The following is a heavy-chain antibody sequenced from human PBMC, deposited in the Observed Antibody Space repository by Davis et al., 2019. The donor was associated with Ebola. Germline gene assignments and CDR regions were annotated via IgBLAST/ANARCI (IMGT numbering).Heavy chain of an antibody. J-gene: IGHJ4*02. CDR1: GFSFSSYW. CDR2: IKQDGSEK. Sequence: GGSLRLSCAASGFSFSSYWMTWVRQAPGKGLEWVANIKQDGSEKYYVDSAKGRFTISRDNAKNSLYLQMNSLRVEDTALYYCARGPSTGNSFSYWGQGTLVTVSS. V-gene: IGHV3-7*01. CDR3: ARGPSTGNSFSY. D-gene: IGHD6-13*01.